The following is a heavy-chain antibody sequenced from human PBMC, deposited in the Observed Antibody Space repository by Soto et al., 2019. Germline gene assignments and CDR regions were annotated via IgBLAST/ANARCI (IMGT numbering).Heavy chain of an antibody. CDR1: GFTFSSYA. D-gene: IGHD3-9*01. CDR2: ISYDGSNK. J-gene: IGHJ6*02. Sequence: GSLRLSCAASGFTFSSYAMHWVRQAPGKGLEWVAVISYDGSNKYYADSVKGRFTISRDNSKNTLYLQMNSLRAEDTAVYYCARDLPGYDILTGYYSHYYYGMDVWGQGTTVTVSS. V-gene: IGHV3-30-3*01. CDR3: ARDLPGYDILTGYYSHYYYGMDV.